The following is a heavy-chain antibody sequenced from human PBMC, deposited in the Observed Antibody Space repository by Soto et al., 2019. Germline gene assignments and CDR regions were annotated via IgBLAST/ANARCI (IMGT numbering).Heavy chain of an antibody. V-gene: IGHV4-31*03. CDR2: IFYTYSGST. CDR3: ARGGGTAAQHWFDP. Sequence: KSSETLSLTCTVSGASITSGHYYWSWVRHHPGKGLEWIGNIFYTYSGSTLYNPSLKSRVTISVDTSKNQFSLKLSSATAADTAVYYCARGGGTAAQHWFDPWGQGTLVTVSS. CDR1: GASITSGHYY. D-gene: IGHD6-6*01. J-gene: IGHJ5*02.